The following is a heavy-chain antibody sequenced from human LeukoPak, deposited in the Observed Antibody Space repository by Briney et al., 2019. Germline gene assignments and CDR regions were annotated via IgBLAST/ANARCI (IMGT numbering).Heavy chain of an antibody. J-gene: IGHJ6*04. CDR2: INHSGST. D-gene: IGHD3-10*01. Sequence: SETLSLTCAVYGGSFSGYYWSWIRQPPGKGLEWIGEINHSGSTNYNPSLKSRVTISVDTSKNQFSLKLSSVTAADTAVYYCARGLLGRGSLYYYGMDVWGKGTTVTVSS. CDR1: GGSFSGYY. CDR3: ARGLLGRGSLYYYGMDV. V-gene: IGHV4-34*01.